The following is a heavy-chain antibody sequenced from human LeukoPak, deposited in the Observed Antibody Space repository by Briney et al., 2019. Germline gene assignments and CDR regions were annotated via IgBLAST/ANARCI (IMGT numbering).Heavy chain of an antibody. V-gene: IGHV4-4*02. D-gene: IGHD5-18*01. Sequence: GSLRLSCAASGFTFSSFGMTWVRQPPGKGLEWIGEIYHSGSTNYNPSLKSRLTISVDKSKNQFSLKLSSVTAADTAVYYCARGRGYSYGYNAFDIWGQGTMVTVSS. CDR3: ARGRGYSYGYNAFDI. J-gene: IGHJ3*02. CDR2: IYHSGST. CDR1: GFTFSSFGM.